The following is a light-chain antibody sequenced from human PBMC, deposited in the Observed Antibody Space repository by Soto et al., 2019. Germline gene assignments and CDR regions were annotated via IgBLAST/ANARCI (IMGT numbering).Light chain of an antibody. V-gene: IGLV2-14*01. J-gene: IGLJ1*01. CDR1: SSDVGGYNY. Sequence: QSVLTQPASVSGSPGQSITISCTGTSSDVGGYNYVSWYQQHPGKAPKLMIYDVNNRPSGVSNRFSGSKSGNTASLTISGLQAEDEADYYCSSYTSSSTVYVFGTGTKVTVL. CDR2: DVN. CDR3: SSYTSSSTVYV.